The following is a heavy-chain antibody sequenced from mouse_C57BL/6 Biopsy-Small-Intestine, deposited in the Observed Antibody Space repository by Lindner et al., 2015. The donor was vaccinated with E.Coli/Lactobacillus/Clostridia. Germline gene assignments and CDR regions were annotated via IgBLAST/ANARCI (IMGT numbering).Heavy chain of an antibody. CDR3: VRSYGAMDY. Sequence: VQLQESGAELAKPGASVKMSCKASGYTFTTYWMHWVKQRPGQGLEWIGYINPSSGYTEYNQKFKDKATLTADKSSSTAYMQLSSLTSEDSAVYYCVRSYGAMDYWGQGTSVTVSS. CDR2: INPSSGYT. CDR1: GYTFTTYW. V-gene: IGHV1-7*01. D-gene: IGHD1-2*01. J-gene: IGHJ4*01.